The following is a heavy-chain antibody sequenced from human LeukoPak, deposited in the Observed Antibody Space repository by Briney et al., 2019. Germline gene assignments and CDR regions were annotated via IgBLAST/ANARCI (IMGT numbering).Heavy chain of an antibody. V-gene: IGHV3-66*02. J-gene: IGHJ6*03. CDR3: ARGAGYPFYMDV. D-gene: IGHD5-18*01. Sequence: GGSLTLSCAASAFIDSDDYMSWVRQAPGKGVEWVSLKYEGDRTYYPDSVKDRFSISIDRYLNTPYLQMHNLCNDDADGSDCARGAGYPFYMDVWGKGTTVTVSS. CDR2: KYEGDRT. CDR1: AFIDSDDY.